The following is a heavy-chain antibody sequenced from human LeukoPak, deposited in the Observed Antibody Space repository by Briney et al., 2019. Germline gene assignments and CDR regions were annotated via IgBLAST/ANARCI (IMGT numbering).Heavy chain of an antibody. V-gene: IGHV4-30-4*02. J-gene: IGHJ4*02. CDR3: ARDPGSYFDY. Sequence: SETLSLTCTVSGGSISSGDYYWSWIRQPPGKGLEWIGYIYYSGSTYYNPSLKSRVTISVDTSKNQFSLKLNSVTAADTAVYYCARDPGSYFDYWGQGTLVTVSS. D-gene: IGHD1-26*01. CDR1: GGSISSGDYY. CDR2: IYYSGST.